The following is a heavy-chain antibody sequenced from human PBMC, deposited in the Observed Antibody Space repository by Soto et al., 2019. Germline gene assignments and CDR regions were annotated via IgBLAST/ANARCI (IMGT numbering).Heavy chain of an antibody. CDR1: GFTFSSYA. V-gene: IGHV3-23*01. Sequence: EVQLLESGGGLVQPGGSLRHSCAASGFTFSSYAMSWVRQAPGKGLEWVSAISGSGGSTYYADSVKGRFTISRDNSKNTLYLQMNSLRAEDTAVYYCAKAPTNYGSGSYYYYWGQGTLVTVSS. CDR3: AKAPTNYGSGSYYYY. CDR2: ISGSGGST. D-gene: IGHD3-10*01. J-gene: IGHJ4*02.